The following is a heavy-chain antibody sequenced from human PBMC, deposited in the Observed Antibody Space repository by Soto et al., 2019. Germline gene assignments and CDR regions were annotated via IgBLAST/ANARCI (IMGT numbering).Heavy chain of an antibody. Sequence: PSETLSLTCTVSGGSIISGDYYWSWIRQPPGKGLEWIGYIYYSGSTYYNPSLKSRVTISVDTSKNQFSLKLSSVTAADTAVYYCARVVYCSSTSCYRGDYGMDVWGQGTTVTVSS. CDR2: IYYSGST. V-gene: IGHV4-30-4*01. D-gene: IGHD2-2*01. J-gene: IGHJ6*02. CDR1: GGSIISGDYY. CDR3: ARVVYCSSTSCYRGDYGMDV.